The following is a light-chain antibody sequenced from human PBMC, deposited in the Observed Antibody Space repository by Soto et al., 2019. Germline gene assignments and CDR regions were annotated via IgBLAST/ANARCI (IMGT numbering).Light chain of an antibody. CDR3: SSFASSNTWV. V-gene: IGLV2-8*01. J-gene: IGLJ3*02. CDR2: EVT. CDR1: SSDVGAYNY. Sequence: QSALTQPPSASGSPGQSVTISCTGTSSDVGAYNYVSWYQQHAGKDPKLVIYEVTKRPSGVPDRFSGSKSANTASLTVSGLQAEDEADYYCSSFASSNTWVFGGGTKLTVL.